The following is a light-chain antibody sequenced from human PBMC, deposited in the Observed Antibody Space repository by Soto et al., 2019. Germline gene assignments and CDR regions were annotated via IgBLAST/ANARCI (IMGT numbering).Light chain of an antibody. CDR3: KPSYSTQWT. V-gene: IGKV4-1*01. Sequence: DIVMTQAPDSLPVSLGVRATIKFKPGLIVLYSSNNKNYLAWYQQKLGQHNKLLIYWAYTRESGVHDRFSGSGSGTDFTLTIRSMQAEDVAVYYCKPSYSTQWTLGKWQKVDIK. CDR1: LIVLYSSNNKNY. CDR2: WAY. J-gene: IGKJ1*01.